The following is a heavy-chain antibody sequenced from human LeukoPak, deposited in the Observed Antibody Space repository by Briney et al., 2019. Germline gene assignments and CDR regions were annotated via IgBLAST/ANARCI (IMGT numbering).Heavy chain of an antibody. CDR1: GGSFSGYY. CDR3: ARAVDDYGDYVPPDY. J-gene: IGHJ4*02. V-gene: IGHV4-34*01. CDR2: INHSGST. D-gene: IGHD4-17*01. Sequence: SETLSLTCAVYGGSFSGYYWSWIRQPPGKGLEWIGEINHSGSTNYNPSLKSRVTISVDTSKNQFSLKLSSVTAADTAVYYCARAVDDYGDYVPPDYWGQGTLVTGSS.